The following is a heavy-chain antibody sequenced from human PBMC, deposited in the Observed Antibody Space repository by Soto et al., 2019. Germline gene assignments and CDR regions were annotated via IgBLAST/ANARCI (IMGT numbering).Heavy chain of an antibody. V-gene: IGHV3-48*01. CDR2: ISSSSSTI. CDR1: GFTFSSYS. D-gene: IGHD3-16*02. CDR3: ATPRGGGMITFGGVIVPIGAFDI. J-gene: IGHJ3*02. Sequence: EVQLVESGGGLVQPGGSLRLSCAASGFTFSSYSMNWVRQAPGKGLEWVSYISSSSSTIYYADSVKGRFTISRDNAKNSLYLQMNSLRAEDTAVYYCATPRGGGMITFGGVIVPIGAFDIWGQGTMVTVSS.